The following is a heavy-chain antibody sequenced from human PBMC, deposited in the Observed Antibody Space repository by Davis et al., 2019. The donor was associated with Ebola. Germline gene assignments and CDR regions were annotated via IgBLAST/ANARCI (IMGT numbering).Heavy chain of an antibody. D-gene: IGHD3-3*01. V-gene: IGHV3-11*06. Sequence: PGGSLRLSCAASGFTFSDYYMSWIRQAPGKGLEWVSYISTSSSYTNYAESVKGRFTISRDNAKNSLFLQMNSLRAEDTAVYYCARDRTSAGGWFDPWGQGTLVTVSS. CDR2: ISTSSSYT. CDR1: GFTFSDYY. CDR3: ARDRTSAGGWFDP. J-gene: IGHJ5*02.